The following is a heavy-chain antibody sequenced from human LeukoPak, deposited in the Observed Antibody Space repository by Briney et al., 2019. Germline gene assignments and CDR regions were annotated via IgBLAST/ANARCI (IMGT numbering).Heavy chain of an antibody. CDR3: ARDERYYGSGSYYHYYYYYMDV. D-gene: IGHD3-10*01. Sequence: ASVKVSCKASGYTFTGYYMHWVRQAPGQGLEWMGRINPNSGGTNYAQKFQGRVTMTRDTSISTAYMELSRLRSDDTAVYYCARDERYYGSGSYYHYYYYYMDVWGKGTTVTVSS. CDR2: INPNSGGT. CDR1: GYTFTGYY. V-gene: IGHV1-2*06. J-gene: IGHJ6*03.